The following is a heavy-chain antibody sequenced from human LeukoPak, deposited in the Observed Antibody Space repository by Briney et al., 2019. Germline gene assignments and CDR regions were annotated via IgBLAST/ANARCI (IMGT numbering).Heavy chain of an antibody. CDR2: ARNKGHGYTT. D-gene: IGHD3-9*01. J-gene: IGHJ3*01. Sequence: PGGSLRLSCAASGFSFSADRMDWVRQAPGKGLEWVGRARNKGHGYTTRYAVSVEGRFTISRDDSKNSVYLQRDSLKTEDTALFHSVRAPYFDAVGMAFDDVDACSEGPMVTVSS. V-gene: IGHV3-72*01. CDR3: VRAPYFDAVGMAFDDVDA. CDR1: GFSFSADR.